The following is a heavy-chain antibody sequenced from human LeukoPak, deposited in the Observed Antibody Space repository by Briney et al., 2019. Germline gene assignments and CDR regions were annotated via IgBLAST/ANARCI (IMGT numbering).Heavy chain of an antibody. CDR3: AGPYYYDSRIDP. CDR2: MYYSGSA. Sequence: SQTLPLTCTVSGVSISSGDYYWSWIRQPPGKGLEWVGYMYYSGSAYYNPSLKSRATISVDTSKNQFSLKLSSVTAADTAVYFCAGPYYYDSRIDPWGQGTLVTVSS. V-gene: IGHV4-30-4*01. CDR1: GVSISSGDYY. J-gene: IGHJ5*02. D-gene: IGHD3-22*01.